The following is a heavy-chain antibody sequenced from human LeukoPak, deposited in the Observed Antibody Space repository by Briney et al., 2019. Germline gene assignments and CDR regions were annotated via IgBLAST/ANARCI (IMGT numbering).Heavy chain of an antibody. CDR3: ARELRMIVVVITAYFDY. V-gene: IGHV4-34*01. CDR1: GGSFSGYY. CDR2: IYYSGTT. J-gene: IGHJ4*02. Sequence: PSETLSLTCAVYGGSFSGYYWDWIRQPPGKGLEWIGNIYYSGTTYYNPSLKSRVTISVDTSKNHFSLKLSSVTAADTAVYYCARELRMIVVVITAYFDYWGQGTLVTVSS. D-gene: IGHD3-22*01.